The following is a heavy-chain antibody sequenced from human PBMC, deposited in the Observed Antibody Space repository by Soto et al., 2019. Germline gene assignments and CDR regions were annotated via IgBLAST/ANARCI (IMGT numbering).Heavy chain of an antibody. CDR2: IFYSGTT. V-gene: IGHV4-30-4*01. CDR3: ARAGFSYGHLLF. J-gene: IGHJ4*02. D-gene: IGHD3-10*01. Sequence: PSESLSITGNVSVGPRKRADYHWNCLLQPHGKALEWIGYIFYSGTTNYSPSLKSRVAISIDTSKNQFSLSLTSVSAADTAVYYCARAGFSYGHLLFWGQGIRVTVSS. CDR1: VGPRKRADYH.